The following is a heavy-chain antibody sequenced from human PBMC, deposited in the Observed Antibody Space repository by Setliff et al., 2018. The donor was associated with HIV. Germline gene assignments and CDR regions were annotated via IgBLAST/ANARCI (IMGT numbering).Heavy chain of an antibody. CDR2: ISGSGRKT. Sequence: PGGSLRLSCAASGFTFSSYSMNWVRQAPGKGLEWVSSISGSGRKTYYGDSVKGRFTISRDNSWDTVDLQMTTLRAEDTAVYYCAKVPLFVVVPASLCGMDVWGQGTTVTVSS. CDR1: GFTFSSYS. CDR3: AKVPLFVVVPASLCGMDV. D-gene: IGHD2-2*01. V-gene: IGHV3-23*01. J-gene: IGHJ6*02.